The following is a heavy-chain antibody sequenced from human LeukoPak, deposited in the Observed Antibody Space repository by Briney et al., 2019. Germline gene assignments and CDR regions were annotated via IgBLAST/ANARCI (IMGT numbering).Heavy chain of an antibody. Sequence: SETLCLTCAVYGGSFSVYYWSRIRQPPGKGLEWIVEINHSGSTNYNPSLKSRVTISADTSKNQFSLKLSSVTAADTAVYYCARGDYSNSYYFDFWGQGTLVTVSS. CDR3: ARGDYSNSYYFDF. J-gene: IGHJ4*02. V-gene: IGHV4-34*01. CDR2: INHSGST. D-gene: IGHD4-11*01. CDR1: GGSFSVYY.